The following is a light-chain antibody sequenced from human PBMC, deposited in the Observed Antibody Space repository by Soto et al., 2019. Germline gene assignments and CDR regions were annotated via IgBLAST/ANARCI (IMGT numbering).Light chain of an antibody. CDR2: AAS. CDR1: QSIRGY. V-gene: IGKV1-39*01. CDR3: QQTYRIPLT. Sequence: DIHMTQSPCSLPASVGYRVTVAFLASQSIRGYLNWYQHKPGTAPKLLIFAASRLQTGVPLRFSGSGSGTNFTLTISNLRPEDFATYSCQQTYRIPLTFGGGTKVDIK. J-gene: IGKJ4*01.